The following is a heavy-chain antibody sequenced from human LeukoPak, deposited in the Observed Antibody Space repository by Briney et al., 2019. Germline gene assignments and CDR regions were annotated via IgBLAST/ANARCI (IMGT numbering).Heavy chain of an antibody. CDR1: GFTFSSYG. V-gene: IGHV3-30*02. J-gene: IGHJ4*02. CDR2: IRYDGSNK. D-gene: IGHD6-13*01. Sequence: GGTLRLSCAASGFTFSSYGMNWVRQAPGKGLEWVAFIRYDGSNKYYADSVKGRFTISRDNSKNTLYLQMNSLRAEDTAVYYCAKDGGYSSSWYYFDYWGQGTLVTVSS. CDR3: AKDGGYSSSWYYFDY.